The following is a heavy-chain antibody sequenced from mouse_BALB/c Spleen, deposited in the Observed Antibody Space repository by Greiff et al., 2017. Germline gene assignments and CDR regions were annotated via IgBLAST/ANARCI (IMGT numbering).Heavy chain of an antibody. CDR3: ARSPQPAFEY. J-gene: IGHJ2*01. CDR1: GYTFTSYW. D-gene: IGHD6-1*01. CDR2: ILPGRGST. Sequence: VQLQQPGSELVRPGASVKLSCKASGYTFTSYWIEWVKQRPGHGLEWIGEILPGRGSTNYNEKFKGKATFTADTSSNTAYMQLSSLTSEDSAVNYCARSPQPAFEYWGQGTTLTVSS. V-gene: IGHV1-9*01.